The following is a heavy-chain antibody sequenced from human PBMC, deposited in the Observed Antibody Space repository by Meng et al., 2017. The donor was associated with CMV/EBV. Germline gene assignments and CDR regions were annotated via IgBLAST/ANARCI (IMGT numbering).Heavy chain of an antibody. CDR1: THYW. Sequence: THYWLGWVRQMPGTGLEWVGIMYPAGSDTSYSPSFQGQVTISVDKSSSTAYLQWSSLKASDTGVYYCARRGRGQDFWSGYYTYYFDYWGQGTLVTVSS. CDR2: MYPAGSDT. D-gene: IGHD3-3*01. CDR3: ARRGRGQDFWSGYYTYYFDY. J-gene: IGHJ4*02. V-gene: IGHV5-51*01.